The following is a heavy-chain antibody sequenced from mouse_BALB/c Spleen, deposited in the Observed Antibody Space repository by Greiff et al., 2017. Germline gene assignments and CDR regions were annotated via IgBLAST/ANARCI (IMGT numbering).Heavy chain of an antibody. D-gene: IGHD2-1*01. CDR3: ATHGNYVYYAMDY. V-gene: IGHV1-39*01. CDR1: GYSFTGYN. J-gene: IGHJ4*01. CDR2: IDPYYGGT. Sequence: EVKLVESGPELEKPGASVKISCKASGYSFTGYNMNWVKQSNGKSLEWIGNIDPYYGGTSYNQKFKGKATLTVDKSSSTAYMQLKSLTSEDSAVYYCATHGNYVYYAMDYWGQGTSVTVSS.